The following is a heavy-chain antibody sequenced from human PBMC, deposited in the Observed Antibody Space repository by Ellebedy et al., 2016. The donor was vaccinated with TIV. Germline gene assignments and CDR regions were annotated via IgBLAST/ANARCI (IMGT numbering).Heavy chain of an antibody. CDR3: AREVVDSSGYYYGY. CDR2: IYYSGST. V-gene: IGHV4-39*07. D-gene: IGHD3-22*01. Sequence: SETLSLXXTVSGGSISSSSYYWGWIRQPPGKGLEWIGSIYYSGSTYYNPSLKSRVTISVDTSKNQFSLKLSSVTAADTAVYYCAREVVDSSGYYYGYWGQGTLVTVSS. J-gene: IGHJ4*02. CDR1: GGSISSSSYY.